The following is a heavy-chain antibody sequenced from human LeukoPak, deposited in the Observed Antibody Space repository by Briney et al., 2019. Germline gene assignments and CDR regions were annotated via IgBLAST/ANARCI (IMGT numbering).Heavy chain of an antibody. J-gene: IGHJ4*02. CDR3: ARALAGYYYDSSADY. Sequence: PGRSLRLSCAASGFTFSSYGMHWVRQAPGKGLEWVAVISYDGSNKYYADSVKGRFTISRDNSKNSLYLQMNSLRAEDTAVYYCARALAGYYYDSSADYWGQGTLVTVSS. CDR2: ISYDGSNK. D-gene: IGHD3-22*01. CDR1: GFTFSSYG. V-gene: IGHV3-30*03.